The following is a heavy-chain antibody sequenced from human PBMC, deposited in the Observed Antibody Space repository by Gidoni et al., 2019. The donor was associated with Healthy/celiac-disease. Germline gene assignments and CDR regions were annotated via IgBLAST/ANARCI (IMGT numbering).Heavy chain of an antibody. V-gene: IGHV4-59*01. CDR1: GGSIGSYY. D-gene: IGHD3-3*01. Sequence: QVQLQESGPGLVKPSETLSLTCTVSGGSIGSYYWSWIRQPPGKGLEWIGYIYYSGSTNYNPSLTSRVTISVDTSKNQFSLKLSSVTAADTAVYYCARDFWSGYTTGSYGMDVWGQGTTVTVSS. CDR2: IYYSGST. CDR3: ARDFWSGYTTGSYGMDV. J-gene: IGHJ6*02.